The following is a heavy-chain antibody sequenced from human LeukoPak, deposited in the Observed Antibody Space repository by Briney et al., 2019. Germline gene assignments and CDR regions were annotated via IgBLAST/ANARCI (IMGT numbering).Heavy chain of an antibody. V-gene: IGHV3-21*01. CDR2: ISSSSSYI. Sequence: GGSLRLSCAASGFTFSSYSMNWVRQAPGKGLEWVSSISSSSSYIYYADSVKGRFTISRDNAKNSLYLQMNSLRAEDTAVYYCASTGIAAAGTVDYWGLGTLVTVSS. D-gene: IGHD6-13*01. CDR1: GFTFSSYS. J-gene: IGHJ4*02. CDR3: ASTGIAAAGTVDY.